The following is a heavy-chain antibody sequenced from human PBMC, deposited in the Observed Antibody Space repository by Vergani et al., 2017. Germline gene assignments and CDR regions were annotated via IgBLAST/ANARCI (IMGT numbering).Heavy chain of an antibody. CDR1: GFTFSSYA. V-gene: IGHV3-30*04. Sequence: QVQLVESGGGVVQPGRSLRLSCAASGFTFSSYAMHWVRQAPGKGLEWVAVISYDGSNKYYADSVKGRFTISRDNSKNTLYLQMNSLRAEDTAVYYCARAGGIVVVPAGFRFDTWGQGTLVTVSS. D-gene: IGHD2-2*01. CDR3: ARAGGIVVVPAGFRFDT. J-gene: IGHJ5*02. CDR2: ISYDGSNK.